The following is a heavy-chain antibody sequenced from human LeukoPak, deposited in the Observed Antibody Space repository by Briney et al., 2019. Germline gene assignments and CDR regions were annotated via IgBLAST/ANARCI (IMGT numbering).Heavy chain of an antibody. D-gene: IGHD4-23*01. V-gene: IGHV3-48*01. CDR1: GFTFSTYS. CDR3: AGAVGNHFDY. Sequence: GGSLRLSCAASGFTFSTYSMKWVRQAPGKGLECVSYISYSSSPIYYADSVKGRFTISRDNAKNSLYLQMNSLRAEDTAVYYCAGAVGNHFDYWGQGTLVTVSS. J-gene: IGHJ4*02. CDR2: ISYSSSPI.